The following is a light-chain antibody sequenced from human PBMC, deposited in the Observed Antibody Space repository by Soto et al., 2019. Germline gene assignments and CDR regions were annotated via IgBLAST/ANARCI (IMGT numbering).Light chain of an antibody. Sequence: EIVLTQSPANLSLSPGERATLSCRTSQSVSSYLAWYQQKPGQAPRLLIYDASNRATGIPARFSGSGSGTDFTLTISSLGPEDFAVYYCHQRSNWPRTFGQGTKLEIK. CDR3: HQRSNWPRT. V-gene: IGKV3-11*01. CDR2: DAS. CDR1: QSVSSY. J-gene: IGKJ2*01.